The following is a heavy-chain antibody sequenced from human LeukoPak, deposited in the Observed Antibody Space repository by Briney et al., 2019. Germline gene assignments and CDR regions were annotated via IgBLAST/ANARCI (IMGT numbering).Heavy chain of an antibody. CDR2: IIPILGIA. J-gene: IGHJ4*02. CDR3: ARDRFSSGWYVADY. D-gene: IGHD6-19*01. V-gene: IGHV1-69*04. Sequence: GASVKVSCKASGGTFSSYAISWVRQAPGQGLEWMGRIIPILGIANYAQKFQGRVTITADKSTSTAYMELSSLRSEDTAVYYCARDRFSSGWYVADYWGQGTLVTVSS. CDR1: GGTFSSYA.